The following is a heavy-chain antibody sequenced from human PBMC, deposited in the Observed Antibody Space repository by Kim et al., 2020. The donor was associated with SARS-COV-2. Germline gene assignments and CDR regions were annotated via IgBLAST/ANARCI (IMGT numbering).Heavy chain of an antibody. Sequence: ASVKVSCKASGYTFTSFGISWVRQAPGQGLEWMGWIRAYTDDTNYAQNFQGRVTMTTDTSTSTAYMELRSLRSDDTAVYYCARSGDCTFNSCYESVYYDHHGLDVWGQGTTVTVSS. V-gene: IGHV1-18*04. D-gene: IGHD5-12*01. CDR2: IRAYTDDT. J-gene: IGHJ6*02. CDR1: GYTFTSFG. CDR3: ARSGDCTFNSCYESVYYDHHGLDV.